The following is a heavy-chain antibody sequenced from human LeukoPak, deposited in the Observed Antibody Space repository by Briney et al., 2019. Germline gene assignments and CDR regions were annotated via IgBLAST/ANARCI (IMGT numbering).Heavy chain of an antibody. Sequence: ASVKVSCKASGYTFTSYGISWVRQAPGQGLEWMGWISAYNGNTNYAQKLQGRDTMTTDTSTSTAYMELRSLRSDDTAVYYCARDLPGPWSYYFDYWGQGTLVTVSS. CDR1: GYTFTSYG. J-gene: IGHJ4*02. V-gene: IGHV1-18*04. CDR3: ARDLPGPWSYYFDY. CDR2: ISAYNGNT. D-gene: IGHD2-8*02.